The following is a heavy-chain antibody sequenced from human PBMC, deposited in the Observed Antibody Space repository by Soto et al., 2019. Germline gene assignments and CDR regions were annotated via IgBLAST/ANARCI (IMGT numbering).Heavy chain of an antibody. CDR2: ISYDGSNK. CDR1: GFTFSSYG. Sequence: QVQLVESGGGVVQPGRSLRLSCAASGFTFSSYGMHWVRQAPGKGLEWVAVISYDGSNKYYADSVKGRFTISRDNSKNTLYLQMNSLRAEDTAVYYCAKDPWVSRSWYPPGAVRGGCPDYWGQGTLVTVSS. J-gene: IGHJ4*02. V-gene: IGHV3-30*18. CDR3: AKDPWVSRSWYPPGAVRGGCPDY. D-gene: IGHD6-13*01.